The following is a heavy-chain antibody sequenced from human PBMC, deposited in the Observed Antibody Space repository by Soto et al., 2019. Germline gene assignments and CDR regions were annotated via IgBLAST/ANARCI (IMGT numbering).Heavy chain of an antibody. CDR1: GGSISSGGYS. CDR2: IYHSGST. J-gene: IGHJ5*02. V-gene: IGHV4-30-2*01. CDR3: ARDGRYCSSTSCYPLGFDP. Sequence: TSETLSLTCAVSGGSISSGGYSWSWIRQPPGKGLEWIGYIYHSGSTYYNPSLKSRVTISVDRSKNQFSLKLSSVTAADTAVYYCARDGRYCSSTSCYPLGFDPWGQGTLVTVSS. D-gene: IGHD2-2*01.